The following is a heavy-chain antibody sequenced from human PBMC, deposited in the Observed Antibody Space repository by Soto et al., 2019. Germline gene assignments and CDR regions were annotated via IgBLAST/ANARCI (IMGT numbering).Heavy chain of an antibody. CDR1: GGGSLNSGVYN. CDR2: ISHSGNT. CDR3: AIERDYYYASGSYFISWFDP. D-gene: IGHD3-10*01. V-gene: IGHV4-31*02. Sequence: PSETLSLTCRVSGGGSLNSGVYNWTWIRQRPGKGLEWIGCISHSGNTYYNPSLKSRVSISIATSKTQFSLNLSSVTAADTAVYYCAIERDYYYASGSYFISWFDPWGQGTLVTVSS. J-gene: IGHJ5*02.